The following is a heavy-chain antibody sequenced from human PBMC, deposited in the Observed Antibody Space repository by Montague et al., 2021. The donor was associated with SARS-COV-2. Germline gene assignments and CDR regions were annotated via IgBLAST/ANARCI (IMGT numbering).Heavy chain of an antibody. CDR2: ISHDESNH. V-gene: IGHV3-30*04. CDR1: RLPFNGYA. Sequence: SLRLSCAASRLPFNGYAMHWVRQAPGKGLEWLTFISHDESNHRYADSVKGRLTISRDNSKYTLYLQMDSLRPEDTAVYYCAREGYRSGSFYIDYWGQGTLVTVSS. CDR3: AREGYRSGSFYIDY. D-gene: IGHD1-26*01. J-gene: IGHJ4*01.